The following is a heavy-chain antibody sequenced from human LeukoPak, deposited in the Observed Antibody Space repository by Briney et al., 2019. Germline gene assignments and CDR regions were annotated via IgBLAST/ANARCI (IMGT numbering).Heavy chain of an antibody. J-gene: IGHJ4*02. Sequence: PGRSLRLSCAASGFTFSSYGMHWVRQAPGKGLEWVAVIWYDGSNKYYADSVKGRFTISRDNSKNTLYLQMNSLRAEDTAVYYCAGDLGAARMNFDYWGQGTLVTVSS. CDR1: GFTFSSYG. CDR3: AGDLGAARMNFDY. V-gene: IGHV3-33*01. CDR2: IWYDGSNK. D-gene: IGHD6-6*01.